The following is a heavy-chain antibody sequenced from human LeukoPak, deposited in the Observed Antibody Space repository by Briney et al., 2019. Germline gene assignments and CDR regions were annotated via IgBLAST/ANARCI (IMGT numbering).Heavy chain of an antibody. J-gene: IGHJ3*02. CDR3: ASLGGTTMVPLPFDI. CDR2: IIPIFGTA. Sequence: SVKVSCKASGGTFSSYAISWVRRAPGQGLEWMGGIIPIFGTANYAQKFQGRVTITADESTSTAYMELSSLRSEDTAVYYCASLGGTTMVPLPFDIWGQGTMVTVSS. V-gene: IGHV1-69*13. CDR1: GGTFSSYA. D-gene: IGHD3-10*01.